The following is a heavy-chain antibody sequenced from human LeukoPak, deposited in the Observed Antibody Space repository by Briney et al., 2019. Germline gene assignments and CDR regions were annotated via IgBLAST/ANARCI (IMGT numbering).Heavy chain of an antibody. CDR3: ARVRNDYSDFDAFDL. J-gene: IGHJ3*01. CDR1: GFTFERHT. Sequence: GGSLRLSCEASGFTFERHTMNWVRQGPGKGLHWVSGINWNGADADYADSVKGRFTISRDNAKNSLYLQMNSLRDEDTALYYCARVRNDYSDFDAFDLWGQGTLVTVSA. CDR2: INWNGADA. V-gene: IGHV3-20*04. D-gene: IGHD4-11*01.